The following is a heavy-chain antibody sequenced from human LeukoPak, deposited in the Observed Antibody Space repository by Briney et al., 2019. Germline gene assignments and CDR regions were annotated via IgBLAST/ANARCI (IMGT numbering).Heavy chain of an antibody. CDR3: ARNTAGSFDY. CDR2: IHTSGTT. CDR1: GGSMRSDY. V-gene: IGHV4-4*07. Sequence: PSETLSLTCTVSGGSMRSDYWSWIRQPAGKGLEWSGRIHTSGTTNYNPSLKSRVTMSVDPSKNQFSLKVTSVTAADPAVYYCARNTAGSFDYWGQGTLVTVSS. D-gene: IGHD2-8*02. J-gene: IGHJ4*02.